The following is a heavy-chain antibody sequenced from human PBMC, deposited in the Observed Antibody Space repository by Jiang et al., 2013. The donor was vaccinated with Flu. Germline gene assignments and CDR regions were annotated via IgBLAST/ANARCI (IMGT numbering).Heavy chain of an antibody. V-gene: IGHV3-30-3*01. D-gene: IGHD1-26*01. CDR2: VSYDGSNE. CDR1: GFTFSTYA. Sequence: QLLESGGGVVQPGRSLRLSCAASGFTFSTYAMHWVRQAPDKGLEWVAVVSYDGSNEYYADFVKGRFTISRDNFKNTLYLQMSSLRTEDTAVYYCARELTNWDLQLLDYWGQGTLVTVSS. CDR3: ARELTNWDLQLLDY. J-gene: IGHJ4*02.